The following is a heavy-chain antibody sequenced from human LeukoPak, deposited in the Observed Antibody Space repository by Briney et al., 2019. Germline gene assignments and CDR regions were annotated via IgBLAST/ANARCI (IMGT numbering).Heavy chain of an antibody. CDR3: ARDMGGGDYRGFDS. CDR2: ISSSSSYI. V-gene: IGHV3-21*01. D-gene: IGHD4-11*01. J-gene: IGHJ5*01. Sequence: PGGSLRLSCAASGFTFSSYSMNWVRQAPGKGLEWVSSISSSSSYIYYADPLKGRFTISRDNAKNSLYLQMNSLRAEDTAVYYCARDMGGGDYRGFDSWGQGTLVTVSS. CDR1: GFTFSSYS.